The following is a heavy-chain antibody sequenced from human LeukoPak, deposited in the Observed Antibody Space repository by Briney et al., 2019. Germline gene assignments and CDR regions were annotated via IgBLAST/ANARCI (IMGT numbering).Heavy chain of an antibody. J-gene: IGHJ4*02. V-gene: IGHV3-23*01. CDR3: AKTGAYSSGWYGRIVVAQRDYYFDY. CDR2: ISGSGGST. D-gene: IGHD6-19*01. CDR1: GFNFSSYA. Sequence: GGSLRLSCAASGFNFSSYAMSWVRQAPGKGLEWVSAISGSGGSTYYADSVKSRFTISRDNSKNTLYLQMNSLRAEDTAVYYCAKTGAYSSGWYGRIVVAQRDYYFDYWGQGTLVTVSS.